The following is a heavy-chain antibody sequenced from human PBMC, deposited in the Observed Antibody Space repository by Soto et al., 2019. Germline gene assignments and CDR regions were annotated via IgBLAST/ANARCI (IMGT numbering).Heavy chain of an antibody. CDR1: GGSIGSDY. CDR3: ARAHDILTGDSPPGPP. D-gene: IGHD3-9*01. CDR2: IYYSGST. V-gene: IGHV4-59*01. Sequence: PSETLSLTCTVFGGSIGSDYWSWIRQPPGKELEWIGYIYYSGSTNYNPSLKSRVTISLDTSKNQFSLKLSSVTAADTAVYYCARAHDILTGDSPPGPPWGQGTLVTVSS. J-gene: IGHJ5*02.